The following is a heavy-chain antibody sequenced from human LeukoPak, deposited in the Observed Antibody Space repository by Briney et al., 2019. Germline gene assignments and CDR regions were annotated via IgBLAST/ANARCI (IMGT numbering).Heavy chain of an antibody. Sequence: SATLSLTCAVYGGSFSGYYWSWIRQPPGKGLEWIGEINHSGSTNYNPSLKSRVTISVDTSKNQFSLKLSSVTAADTAVYYCARRNYDYVWGSYRYVGYFDYWGQGTLVTVSS. CDR2: INHSGST. CDR1: GGSFSGYY. J-gene: IGHJ4*02. V-gene: IGHV4-34*01. CDR3: ARRNYDYVWGSYRYVGYFDY. D-gene: IGHD3-16*02.